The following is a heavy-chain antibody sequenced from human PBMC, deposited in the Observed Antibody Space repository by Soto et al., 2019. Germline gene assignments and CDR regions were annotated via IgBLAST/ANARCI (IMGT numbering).Heavy chain of an antibody. D-gene: IGHD1-26*01. Sequence: ASVKVSCKAPRYTFTSYYINWLRQAPGQGLEWMGVINPHGGSTAYAQKFKGRVTLTRDTTASTVYMEVSGMTSEDTAMYYCARSSGGNFGIIIEGTNWFAPWGQGTLVTVSS. CDR1: RYTFTSYY. CDR2: INPHGGST. CDR3: ARSSGGNFGIIIEGTNWFAP. V-gene: IGHV1-46*01. J-gene: IGHJ5*02.